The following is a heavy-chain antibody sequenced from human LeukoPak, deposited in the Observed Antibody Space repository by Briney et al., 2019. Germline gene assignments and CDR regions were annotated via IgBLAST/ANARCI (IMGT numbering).Heavy chain of an antibody. D-gene: IGHD6-19*01. CDR3: AKGTYGSGWSDY. CDR1: GFAFSSYA. Sequence: GGSLRLSCAASGFAFSSYAMSWVRQAPGKGLEWVSGISGNGGGTYYADSVKGRFTISRDNSKNTLYLQMKSLRAEDTALYYCAKGTYGSGWSDYWGQGTLVTVSS. V-gene: IGHV3-23*01. CDR2: ISGNGGGT. J-gene: IGHJ4*02.